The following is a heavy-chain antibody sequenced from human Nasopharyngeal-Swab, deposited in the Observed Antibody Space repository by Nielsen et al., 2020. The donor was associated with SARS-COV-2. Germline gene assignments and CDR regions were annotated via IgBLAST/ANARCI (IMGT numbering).Heavy chain of an antibody. Sequence: GGSLRLSCAASGFTFSSYWMSWVRQAPGKGLAWVANIKQDGSEKYYVDSVKGRFTISRDNAESSLYLEMNSLRVEDTAVYFCARESISTRHSGWFDPWGQGTLVTVSS. V-gene: IGHV3-7*01. D-gene: IGHD6-6*01. J-gene: IGHJ5*02. CDR1: GFTFSSYW. CDR3: ARESISTRHSGWFDP. CDR2: IKQDGSEK.